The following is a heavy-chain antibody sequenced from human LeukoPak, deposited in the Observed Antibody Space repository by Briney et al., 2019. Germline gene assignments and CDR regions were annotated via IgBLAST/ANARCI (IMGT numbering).Heavy chain of an antibody. CDR1: GYTFTNYG. CDR3: ARGFLTGYYLFDY. Sequence: ASVKVSCKASGYTFTNYGISWVRQAPGQGLEWMEWISAYNGNTNYAHQLQGRVTMTTDTSTSTAYMELRSLRSDDTAVYYCARGFLTGYYLFDYWGQGTLVTVSS. CDR2: ISAYNGNT. J-gene: IGHJ4*02. D-gene: IGHD3-9*01. V-gene: IGHV1-18*01.